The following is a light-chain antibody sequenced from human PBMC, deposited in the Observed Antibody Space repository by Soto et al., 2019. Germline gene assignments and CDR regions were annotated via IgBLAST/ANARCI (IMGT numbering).Light chain of an antibody. V-gene: IGKV1-39*01. CDR3: QQSYSTPYT. Sequence: DLQMTQSPSSLSASAGDRVTITCRASQSISTFLNWYQQKPGKAPNLLMYSASGLRSGVPSRFSGSGFGTDFTLTISSLQPEDSATYYCQQSYSTPYTFGQGTKLEIK. CDR1: QSISTF. J-gene: IGKJ2*01. CDR2: SAS.